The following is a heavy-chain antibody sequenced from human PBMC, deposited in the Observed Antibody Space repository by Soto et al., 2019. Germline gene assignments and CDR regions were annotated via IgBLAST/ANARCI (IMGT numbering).Heavy chain of an antibody. D-gene: IGHD6-19*01. J-gene: IGHJ3*02. CDR1: GGTFSSYA. Sequence: QVQLVQSGAEVKKPGSSVKVSCKASGGTFSSYAISWVRQAPGQGLEWIGGIIPIFGTANYSQKFQGRVTITTDESTSTAYMELSSLRSEDTAVYYCARVENMYSSGWYGAFDIWGQGTMVTVSS. CDR2: IIPIFGTA. V-gene: IGHV1-69*05. CDR3: ARVENMYSSGWYGAFDI.